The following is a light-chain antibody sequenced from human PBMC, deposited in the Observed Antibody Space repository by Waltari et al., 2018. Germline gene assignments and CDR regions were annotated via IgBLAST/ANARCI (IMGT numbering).Light chain of an antibody. CDR2: RAA. CDR3: QQYYSTPLT. Sequence: DIVMTQSPDSLAVSLGERATINCKSSQSVFYSSNNKNYLAWYQQKPGQSPKLLIYRAATRESGVPERFSCSGSGTEFTLTISSLQAEDVAGYHCQQYYSTPLTFGGGTKVEIK. V-gene: IGKV4-1*01. CDR1: QSVFYSSNNKNY. J-gene: IGKJ4*01.